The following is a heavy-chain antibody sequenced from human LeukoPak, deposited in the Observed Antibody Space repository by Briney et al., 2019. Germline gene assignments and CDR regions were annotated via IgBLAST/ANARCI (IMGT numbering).Heavy chain of an antibody. D-gene: IGHD3-16*02. CDR3: ALLSEIDY. J-gene: IGHJ4*02. CDR1: GLTLSSYW. CDR2: INSDGSST. Sequence: GGSLRLSCAASGLTLSSYWMHWVRQAPGKGLVWVSRINSDGSSTSYADSVKGRFTTSRDNAKNTLHLQMNSLRAEDTAVYYCALLSEIDYWGQGTLVTVSS. V-gene: IGHV3-74*01.